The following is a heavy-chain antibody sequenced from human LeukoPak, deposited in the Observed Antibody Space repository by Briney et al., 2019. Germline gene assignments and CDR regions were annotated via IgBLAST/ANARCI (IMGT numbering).Heavy chain of an antibody. CDR1: GGSISSSSYY. CDR2: IYYSGST. D-gene: IGHD2-2*01. Sequence: SETLSLTCTVSGGSISSSSYYWGWIRQPPGKGLEWIGSIYYSGSTYYNPSLKSRVTISVDTSKNQFSLKLSSVTAADTAVYYCASHYRTSHCSSTSCYEVWFDPWGQGTLVTVSS. V-gene: IGHV4-39*01. CDR3: ASHYRTSHCSSTSCYEVWFDP. J-gene: IGHJ5*02.